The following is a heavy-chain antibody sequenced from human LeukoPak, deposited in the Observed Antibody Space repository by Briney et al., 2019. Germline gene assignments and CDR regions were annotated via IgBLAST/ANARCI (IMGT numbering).Heavy chain of an antibody. CDR2: ISTSSSSI. J-gene: IGHJ4*02. CDR1: GFAFSIYS. Sequence: GGSLRLSCAAASGFAFSIYSMSWVRQAPGKGLEWVSSISTSSSSIYYADSVKGRFTISRDNSKNTVYLQMDSLRAEDTAIYYCAKGGLSLFGHWGQGTLVTVSS. D-gene: IGHD3-10*01. CDR3: AKGGLSLFGH. V-gene: IGHV3-21*04.